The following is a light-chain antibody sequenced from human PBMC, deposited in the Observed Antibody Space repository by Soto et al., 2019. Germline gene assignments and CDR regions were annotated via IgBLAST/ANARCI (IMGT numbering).Light chain of an antibody. CDR1: QSVDNW. V-gene: IGKV1-5*01. CDR3: QQYDSPPPT. CDR2: DAF. J-gene: IGKJ1*01. Sequence: DIQMTQSPPTLSASVGDRVTITCRASQSVDNWLAWYQQKPGKAPELLIYDAFSLKSGGSSRFSGSRSGTEFALTISSLQPDDSATYYCQQYDSPPPTFGQGTKVEVK.